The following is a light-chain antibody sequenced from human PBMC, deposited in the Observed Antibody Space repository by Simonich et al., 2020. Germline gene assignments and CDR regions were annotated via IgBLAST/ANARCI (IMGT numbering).Light chain of an antibody. CDR1: QSLVHSDGNTY. CDR3: MQGTHWPIT. CDR2: KVS. J-gene: IGKJ5*01. Sequence: VVMTQSPLSLPVTLGQPASISCRSSQSLVHSDGNTYLNWFQQRPGQSPRRLIYKVSNRDSGVPDRFSVSGSGTDFTLKISRVEAEDVGVYYCMQGTHWPITFGQGTRLEIK. V-gene: IGKV2-30*02.